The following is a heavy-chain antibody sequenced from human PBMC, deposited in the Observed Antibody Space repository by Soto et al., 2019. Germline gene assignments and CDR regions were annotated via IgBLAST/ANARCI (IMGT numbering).Heavy chain of an antibody. J-gene: IGHJ4*02. CDR1: GFTFSSYA. CDR3: AKDVMDSPTHVYDY. CDR2: IGGSGGST. D-gene: IGHD3-10*02. Sequence: PGGSLRLSCAASGFTFSSYAMSWVRQAPGKGLEWVSAIGGSGGSTYYADSVKGRFTISRDNSKNTLYLQMNSLRAEDTAVYYCAKDVMDSPTHVYDYWGQGTLVTVS. V-gene: IGHV3-23*01.